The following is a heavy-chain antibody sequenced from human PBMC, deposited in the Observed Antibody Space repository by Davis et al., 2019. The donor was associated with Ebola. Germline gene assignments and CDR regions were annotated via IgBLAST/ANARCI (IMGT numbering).Heavy chain of an antibody. D-gene: IGHD2-8*02. CDR3: ASLRRTITGMDDGFDI. V-gene: IGHV5-51*01. CDR2: IYTGDSDT. J-gene: IGHJ3*02. CDR1: GYDFTSSW. Sequence: GESLKISCKGSGYDFTSSWIGWVRQMPGKGLEWMGIIYTGDSDTRYSPSFRGQVTMSADKSIKTAFLQWSSLKASDTAMYYCASLRRTITGMDDGFDIWGQGTMVTVSS.